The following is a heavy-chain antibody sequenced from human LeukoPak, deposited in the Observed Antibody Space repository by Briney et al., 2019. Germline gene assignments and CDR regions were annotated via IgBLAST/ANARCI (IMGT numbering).Heavy chain of an antibody. CDR3: ARVILPAKYYYDSSGFDY. CDR1: GGSISSGGYC. J-gene: IGHJ4*02. D-gene: IGHD3-22*01. CDR2: IYYSGST. Sequence: SETLSLTCTVSGGSISSGGYCWSWIRQHPGKGLEWIGYIYYSGSTYYNPSLKSRVTISVDTSKNQFSLKLSSVTAADTAVYYCARVILPAKYYYDSSGFDYWGQGTLVTVSS. V-gene: IGHV4-31*03.